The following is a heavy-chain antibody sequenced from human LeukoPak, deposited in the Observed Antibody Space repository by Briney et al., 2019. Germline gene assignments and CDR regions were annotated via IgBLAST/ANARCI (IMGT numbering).Heavy chain of an antibody. CDR1: GYTFTGYY. CDR3: ARDGYYYDSSGYKKHYYYGMDV. D-gene: IGHD3-22*01. CDR2: INPDSGGT. Sequence: GASVKVSCKASGYTFTGYYLRWVRQAPGQGLEWMGRINPDSGGTNYAQKLQGRVTMTTDTSTSTAYMELRSLRSDDTAVYYCARDGYYYDSSGYKKHYYYGMDVWGQGTTVTVSS. J-gene: IGHJ6*02. V-gene: IGHV1-2*06.